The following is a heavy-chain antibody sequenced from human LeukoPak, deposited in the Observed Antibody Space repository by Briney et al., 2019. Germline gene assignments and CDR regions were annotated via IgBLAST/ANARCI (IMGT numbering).Heavy chain of an antibody. Sequence: GGSLRLSCAASGFTFSSYGMHWVRQAPGKGLEWVAFIRYDGSNKYYADSVKGRFTISRDNSKNTLYLLMNSLRAEDTAVYYCARYSSGWTGGFDYWGQGTLVTVSS. CDR2: IRYDGSNK. D-gene: IGHD6-19*01. V-gene: IGHV3-30*02. CDR1: GFTFSSYG. CDR3: ARYSSGWTGGFDY. J-gene: IGHJ4*02.